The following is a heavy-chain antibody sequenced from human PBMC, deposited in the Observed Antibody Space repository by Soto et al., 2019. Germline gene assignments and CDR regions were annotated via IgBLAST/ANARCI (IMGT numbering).Heavy chain of an antibody. D-gene: IGHD6-25*01. CDR2: TFSRGGT. CDR3: NVNSSGWQCFDS. J-gene: IGHJ4*02. CDR1: GGSISNTDYY. Sequence: QLQLQESGPGLVKPSETLSLTCTVSGGSISNTDYYWGWIRQPPGKGLEWIGNTFSRGGTTYNPSLKRRATVSVATSKNEFSLRLSSATATDTAVSYFNVNSSGWQCFDSWGQGALVTVSS. V-gene: IGHV4-39*01.